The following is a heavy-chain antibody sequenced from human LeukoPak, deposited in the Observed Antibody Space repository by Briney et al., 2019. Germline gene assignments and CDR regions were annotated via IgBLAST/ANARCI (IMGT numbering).Heavy chain of an antibody. D-gene: IGHD3-10*01. CDR2: INPSGGST. Sequence: GASVKVSCKASGYTFTSYYMHWVRQAPGQGLEWMGIINPSGGSTSYAQKFQGRVTMTRDTSTSTVYMELSSLRSEDTAVYYCAREDLGELLKGYFDYWGPGTLVTVSS. J-gene: IGHJ4*02. V-gene: IGHV1-46*01. CDR3: AREDLGELLKGYFDY. CDR1: GYTFTSYY.